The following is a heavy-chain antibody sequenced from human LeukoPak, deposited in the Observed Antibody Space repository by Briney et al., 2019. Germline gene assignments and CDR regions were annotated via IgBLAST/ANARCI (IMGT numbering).Heavy chain of an antibody. Sequence: GGPLRLSCAASGFTFSSYSMNWVRQAPGKGLEWVSSISSSSSYIYYADSVKGRFTISRDNAKNSLYLQMNSLRAEDTAVYYCARDRDIVVVPAAMVDYWGQGTLVTVSS. J-gene: IGHJ4*02. CDR1: GFTFSSYS. CDR2: ISSSSSYI. CDR3: ARDRDIVVVPAAMVDY. V-gene: IGHV3-21*01. D-gene: IGHD2-2*01.